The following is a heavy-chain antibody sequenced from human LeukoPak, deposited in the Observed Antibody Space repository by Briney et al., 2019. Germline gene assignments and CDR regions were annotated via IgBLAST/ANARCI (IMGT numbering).Heavy chain of an antibody. J-gene: IGHJ4*02. CDR2: ISYDGSNK. V-gene: IGHV3-30*18. CDR3: AKRGSRGHYSDY. CDR1: GFTFSSYG. Sequence: PGRSLRLSCAASGFTFSSYGMHWVRQAPGKGLEWVAVISYDGSNKYYADSVKGRFTISRDNSKNTLYLQMNSLRAGDTAVYYCAKRGSRGHYSDYWGQGTLVTVSS. D-gene: IGHD3-10*01.